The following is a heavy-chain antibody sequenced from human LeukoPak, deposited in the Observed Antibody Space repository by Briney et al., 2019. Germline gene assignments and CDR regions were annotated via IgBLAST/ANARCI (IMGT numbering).Heavy chain of an antibody. D-gene: IGHD3-3*01. V-gene: IGHV4-34*01. Sequence: SETLSLTCAVYGGSFSGYYWSWIRQPPGKGLEWIGEINHSGSTNYNPSLKSRVTISVDTSKNQFSLKLSSVTAADTAVYYRARGRYYDFWSGYSNWFDPWGQGTLVTVSS. J-gene: IGHJ5*02. CDR2: INHSGST. CDR1: GGSFSGYY. CDR3: ARGRYYDFWSGYSNWFDP.